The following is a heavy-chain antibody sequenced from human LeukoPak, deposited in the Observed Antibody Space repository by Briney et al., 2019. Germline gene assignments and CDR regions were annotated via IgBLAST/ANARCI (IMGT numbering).Heavy chain of an antibody. Sequence: PGGSLRLSCAASGFTFSDYYMSWIRQAPGKGLEWVSYISSSGSTIYYADSVKGRFTISRDNAKNSLYLQMNSLRAEDTAVYYCARALYSSSWYDVGGFDPWGQGTLVTASP. CDR3: ARALYSSSWYDVGGFDP. CDR1: GFTFSDYY. CDR2: ISSSGSTI. J-gene: IGHJ5*02. D-gene: IGHD6-13*01. V-gene: IGHV3-11*04.